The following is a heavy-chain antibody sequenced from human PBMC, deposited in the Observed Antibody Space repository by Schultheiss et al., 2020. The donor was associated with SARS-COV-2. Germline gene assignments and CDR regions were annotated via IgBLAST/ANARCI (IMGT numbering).Heavy chain of an antibody. Sequence: GESLKISCAASGFTFSSYWMSWVRQAPGKGLEWVAVIWYDGSNKYYADSVKGRFTISRDNAKNSLYLQMNSLRAEDTAVYYCARAAGPRGYSGYDWYYWGQGTLVTVSS. V-gene: IGHV3-33*01. CDR1: GFTFSSYW. D-gene: IGHD5-12*01. CDR2: IWYDGSNK. J-gene: IGHJ4*02. CDR3: ARAAGPRGYSGYDWYY.